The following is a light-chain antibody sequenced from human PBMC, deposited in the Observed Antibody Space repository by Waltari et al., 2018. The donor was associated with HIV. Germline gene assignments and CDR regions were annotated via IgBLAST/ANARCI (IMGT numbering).Light chain of an antibody. V-gene: IGLV2-14*03. Sequence: QSALTQPASVPGSPGQSITLSCTGTSSDVGGSNYVSWYQQHPGKAPKLMIYDVSNRPSGVSNRFSGSKSGNTASLTISEDEADYYCSSYTSSSPYAFGTGTKVTVL. CDR1: SSDVGGSNY. J-gene: IGLJ1*01. CDR3: SSYTSSSPYA. CDR2: DVS.